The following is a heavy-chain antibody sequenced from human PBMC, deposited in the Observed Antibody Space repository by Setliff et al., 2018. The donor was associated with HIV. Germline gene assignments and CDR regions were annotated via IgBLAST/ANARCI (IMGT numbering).Heavy chain of an antibody. V-gene: IGHV1-2*02. CDR2: ISPNNGDT. D-gene: IGHD2-15*01. CDR1: GYTFTDYF. CDR3: AKKGPYCNSGSCLPDAFDF. Sequence: ASVKVSCKASGYTFTDYFMHWVRQAPGQGLEWMGWISPNNGDTNIPQTFQGRFTISRDNSKSTVSLQMNSLRAEDTAIYYCAKKGPYCNSGSCLPDAFDFWGQGTMVTVSS. J-gene: IGHJ3*01.